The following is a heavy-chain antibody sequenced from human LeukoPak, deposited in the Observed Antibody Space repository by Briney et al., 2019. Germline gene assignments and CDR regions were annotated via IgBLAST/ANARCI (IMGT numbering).Heavy chain of an antibody. CDR1: GGSFRGYY. Sequence: SETLSLTCAVYGGSFRGYYRSWIRQPPGKGLEWIGEINHSGSTNYNPSLKSRVTISLDTSMKKFSLKLNSVTAADTAVYYCASTERCSTTCPLDYWGQGTLVTVSS. J-gene: IGHJ4*02. CDR2: INHSGST. V-gene: IGHV4-34*01. CDR3: ASTERCSTTCPLDY. D-gene: IGHD2-2*01.